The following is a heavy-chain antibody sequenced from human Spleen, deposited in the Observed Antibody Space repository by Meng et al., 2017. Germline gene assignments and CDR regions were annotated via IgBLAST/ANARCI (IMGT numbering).Heavy chain of an antibody. D-gene: IGHD2-21*01. J-gene: IGHJ5*02. CDR1: VDHIRSRAC. CDR2: LSQGSGRT. Sequence: RESGPGMVRHWGTRSITWPVLVDHIRSRACGCWVPQPPGKGLEWIGELSQGSGRTNYNPSLKSRVTISLDKSKNQFSLNVNSVTAADTAVYYCVRNEGYSFGAWGQGTLVTVSS. V-gene: IGHV4-4*02. CDR3: VRNEGYSFGA.